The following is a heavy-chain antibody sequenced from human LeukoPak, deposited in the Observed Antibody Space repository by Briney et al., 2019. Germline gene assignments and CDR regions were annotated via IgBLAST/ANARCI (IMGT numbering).Heavy chain of an antibody. J-gene: IGHJ4*02. Sequence: GGSLRLSCAASGFTFSSYSMNWVRQAPGKGLEWVSYISSSSSTIYYADSVKGRFTISRDNAKNSLYLQMNSLRAEDTAVYYCARDWGIASRPCFDKWGLGTLVTVSS. V-gene: IGHV3-48*01. CDR1: GFTFSSYS. D-gene: IGHD6-6*01. CDR2: ISSSSSTI. CDR3: ARDWGIASRPCFDK.